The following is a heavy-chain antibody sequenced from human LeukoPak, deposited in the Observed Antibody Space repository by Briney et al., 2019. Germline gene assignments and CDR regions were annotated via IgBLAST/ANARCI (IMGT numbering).Heavy chain of an antibody. V-gene: IGHV1-69*13. D-gene: IGHD3-3*01. J-gene: IGHJ5*02. CDR1: GVTFSSYA. CDR3: ARGPTYYDFWSGKMGFDP. CDR2: INPIFGTA. Sequence: SVKVSCKASGVTFSSYAISWVRQAPGQGLEWMGGINPIFGTANYAQKFQGRVTITADESTSTAYMELSSLRSEDTAVYYCARGPTYYDFWSGKMGFDPWGRGTLVTVSS.